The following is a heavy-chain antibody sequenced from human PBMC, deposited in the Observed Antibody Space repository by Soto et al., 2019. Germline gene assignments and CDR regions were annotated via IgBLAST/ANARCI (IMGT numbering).Heavy chain of an antibody. CDR2: MNPNSGNT. CDR3: ARAGVRGNAILDYYYYYYMDV. D-gene: IGHD2-8*01. Sequence: GASVKVSCKASGYTFTSYDINWVRQATGQGLEWMGWMNPNSGNTGYAQKFQGRVTMTRNTSISTAYMELSSLRSEDTAVYYCARAGVRGNAILDYYYYYYMDVWGKGTTVTVSS. CDR1: GYTFTSYD. V-gene: IGHV1-8*01. J-gene: IGHJ6*03.